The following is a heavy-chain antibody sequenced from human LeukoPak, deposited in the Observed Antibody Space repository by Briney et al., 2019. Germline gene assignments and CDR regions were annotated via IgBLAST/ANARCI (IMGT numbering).Heavy chain of an antibody. D-gene: IGHD6-13*01. Sequence: GGSLRLSCAASGFTFSSYGMHWVRQAPGKGLEWVAVIWYDGSNKYYADSVKGRFTISRDNSKNTLYLQMNSLRAEDTAVYYCARGRGIAAAGFNWFDPWGQGTLVTVSS. CDR1: GFTFSSYG. CDR2: IWYDGSNK. CDR3: ARGRGIAAAGFNWFDP. J-gene: IGHJ5*02. V-gene: IGHV3-33*01.